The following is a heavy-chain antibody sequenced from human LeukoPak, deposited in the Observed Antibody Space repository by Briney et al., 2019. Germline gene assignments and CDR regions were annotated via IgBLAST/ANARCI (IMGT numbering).Heavy chain of an antibody. V-gene: IGHV3-23*01. J-gene: IGHJ3*02. Sequence: PVGSLRLSCAASGFTFSSYAMSWVRQAPGKGLEWVSAISGSGGSTYYADSVKGRFTISRDNSKNTLYLQMNSLRAEDTAVYYCAKDQVGATTLDAFDIWGQGTMVTVSS. CDR3: AKDQVGATTLDAFDI. CDR2: ISGSGGST. D-gene: IGHD1-26*01. CDR1: GFTFSSYA.